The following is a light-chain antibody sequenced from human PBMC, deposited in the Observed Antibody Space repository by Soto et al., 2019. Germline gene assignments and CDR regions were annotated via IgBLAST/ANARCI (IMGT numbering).Light chain of an antibody. V-gene: IGKV3-15*01. J-gene: IGKJ1*01. CDR2: GAS. CDR3: QQYSAWPLT. CDR1: QSVSGN. Sequence: EIVMTQSPVTLSVSPGERATLSCRSSQSVSGNYIAWYQQKPGQAPRLLIYGASTRATGIPGRFTGSGSGTESSLSITCLQSEDFAVYYCQQYSAWPLTFGQGTTVEVK.